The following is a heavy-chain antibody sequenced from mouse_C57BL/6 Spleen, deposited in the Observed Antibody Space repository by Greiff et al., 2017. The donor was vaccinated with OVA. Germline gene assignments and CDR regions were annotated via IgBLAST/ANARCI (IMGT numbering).Heavy chain of an antibody. Sequence: EVKLQESGPGLVKPSQSLSLTCSVTGYSITSGYYWNWIRQFPGNKLEWMGYISYDGSNNYNPSLKNRISITRDTSKNQFFLKLNSVTTEDTATYYCARGDSSGYPLYFDYWGQGTTLTVSS. CDR1: GYSITSGYY. J-gene: IGHJ2*01. CDR3: ARGDSSGYPLYFDY. CDR2: ISYDGSN. D-gene: IGHD3-2*02. V-gene: IGHV3-6*01.